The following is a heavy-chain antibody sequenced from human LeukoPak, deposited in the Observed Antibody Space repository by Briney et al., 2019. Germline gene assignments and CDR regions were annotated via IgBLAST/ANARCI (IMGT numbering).Heavy chain of an antibody. V-gene: IGHV3-33*01. J-gene: IGHJ4*02. D-gene: IGHD1-26*01. Sequence: PGGSLRLSCAASGFTFSSYGMHWVRQAPGKGLEWVAVIWYDGSNKYYADSVKGRFTISRDNSTNTLYLQMNSLRAEDTAVYYCARDLATMTLDYWGQGTLVTVSS. CDR2: IWYDGSNK. CDR1: GFTFSSYG. CDR3: ARDLATMTLDY.